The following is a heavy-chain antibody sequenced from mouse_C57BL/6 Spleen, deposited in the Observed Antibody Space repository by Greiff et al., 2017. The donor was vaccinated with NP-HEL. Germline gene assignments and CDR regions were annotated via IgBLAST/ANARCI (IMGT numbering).Heavy chain of an antibody. Sequence: VQLQQSGAELVRPGTSVKVSCKASGYAFTNYLIEWVKQRPGQGLEWIGVINPGSGGTNYNEKFKGKATLTADISSSTAYMQLSSLTSEDSAVYFCARGGGSNYGFAYWGQGTLVTVSA. J-gene: IGHJ3*01. CDR3: ARGGGSNYGFAY. CDR1: GYAFTNYL. CDR2: INPGSGGT. V-gene: IGHV1-54*01. D-gene: IGHD2-5*01.